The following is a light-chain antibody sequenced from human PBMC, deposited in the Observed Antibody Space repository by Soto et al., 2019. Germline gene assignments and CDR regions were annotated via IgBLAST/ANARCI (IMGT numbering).Light chain of an antibody. Sequence: TQSPATLSVSPGERATLSCRASQSISSYLAWYQQKPGQSHRLLIYDASNRATGIPARFSGSGSGTDFTLTISSLEPEDFAVYYCQQRSDWPPITFGQGTRLEIK. CDR1: QSISSY. V-gene: IGKV3-11*01. CDR2: DAS. CDR3: QQRSDWPPIT. J-gene: IGKJ5*01.